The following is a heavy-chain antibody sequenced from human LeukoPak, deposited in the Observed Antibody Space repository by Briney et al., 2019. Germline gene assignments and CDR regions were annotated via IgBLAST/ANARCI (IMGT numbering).Heavy chain of an antibody. V-gene: IGHV3-20*01. D-gene: IGHD3-10*01. CDR1: GFTFDDYG. CDR2: INWNGGST. J-gene: IGHJ3*02. Sequence: PGGSLRLSCAASGFTFDDYGMSWVRQVPGKGLEWVSGINWNGGSTGYADSVKGRFTISRDNAKNSLYLQMNSLRAEDTALYHCARVIDYGSGEDAFDIWGQGTMVTVSS. CDR3: ARVIDYGSGEDAFDI.